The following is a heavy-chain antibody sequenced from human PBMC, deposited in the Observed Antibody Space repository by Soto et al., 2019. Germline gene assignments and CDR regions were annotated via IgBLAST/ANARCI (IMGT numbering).Heavy chain of an antibody. CDR3: ARDYERSARLVPAAMWAPFWFDP. CDR2: IYSGGST. D-gene: IGHD2-2*01. J-gene: IGHJ5*02. CDR1: GFTVRSNY. Sequence: PGGSLRLSCAASGFTVRSNYMSWVRQAPGKGLEWVSVIYSGGSTYYADSVKGRFTISRDISKNTLYLQMDSLRAEDTAVYYCARDYERSARLVPAAMWAPFWFDPWGQGTLVTVSS. V-gene: IGHV3-66*01.